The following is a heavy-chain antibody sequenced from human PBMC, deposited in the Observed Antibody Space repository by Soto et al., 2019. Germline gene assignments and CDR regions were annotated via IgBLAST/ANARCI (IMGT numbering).Heavy chain of an antibody. CDR2: INAGNGNT. D-gene: IGHD3-22*01. Sequence: QVQLVQSGAEVKKPGASVKVSCKASGYTFTSYAMHWVRQAPGQRLEWMGWINAGNGNTKYSQKFQGRVTITRETSARTTYMELSSLRSEDTAVYYCARVDRGYDSSGSYAFDIWGQGTMVTVSS. V-gene: IGHV1-3*01. CDR3: ARVDRGYDSSGSYAFDI. CDR1: GYTFTSYA. J-gene: IGHJ3*02.